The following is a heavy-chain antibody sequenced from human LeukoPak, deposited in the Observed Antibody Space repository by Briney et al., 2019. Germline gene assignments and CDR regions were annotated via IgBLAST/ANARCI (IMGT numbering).Heavy chain of an antibody. J-gene: IGHJ4*02. Sequence: ASVKVSCKASGYTFTSDYMHWVRQAPGQGLEWMGIINPSGGSTSYAQKFQGRVTMTRDTSTSTVYMELSSLRSEDTAVYYCARDSPRAAREEAFDYWGQGTLVTVSS. D-gene: IGHD6-6*01. V-gene: IGHV1-46*01. CDR2: INPSGGST. CDR1: GYTFTSDY. CDR3: ARDSPRAAREEAFDY.